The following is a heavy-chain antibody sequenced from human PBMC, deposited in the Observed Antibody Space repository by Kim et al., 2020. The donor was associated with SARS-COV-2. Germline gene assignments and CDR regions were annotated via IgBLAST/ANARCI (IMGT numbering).Heavy chain of an antibody. D-gene: IGHD2-2*01. J-gene: IGHJ6*02. Sequence: NYADKFQGGVTMTRDTSVSTAFMELNSLKSDDTAAYFCARESRDYYYGLDVWGQGTTVTVSS. CDR3: ARESRDYYYGLDV. V-gene: IGHV1-2*02.